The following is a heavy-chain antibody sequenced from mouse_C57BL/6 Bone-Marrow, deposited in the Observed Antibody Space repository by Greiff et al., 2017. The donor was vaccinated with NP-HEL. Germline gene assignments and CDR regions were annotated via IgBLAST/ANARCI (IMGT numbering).Heavy chain of an antibody. V-gene: IGHV1-64*01. CDR1: GYTFTSYW. CDR3: ARKTALDY. CDR2: IHPNSGST. Sequence: QVQLKQPGAELVKPGASVKLSCKASGYTFTSYWMHWVKQRPGQGLEWIGMIHPNSGSTNYNEKFKSNATLTVDKSSSTAYMQLSSLTSEDSAVYYCARKTALDYWGQGTTLTVSS. J-gene: IGHJ2*01.